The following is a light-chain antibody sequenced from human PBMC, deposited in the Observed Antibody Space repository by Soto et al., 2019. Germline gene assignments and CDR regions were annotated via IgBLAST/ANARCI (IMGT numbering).Light chain of an antibody. V-gene: IGLV2-8*01. CDR2: EVT. CDR3: SSYAGSNNLV. J-gene: IGLJ2*01. CDR1: SSDVGGYDY. Sequence: QPVLTQPPSASGSPGQSVTISCTGTSSDVGGYDYVSWYLQHPDRAPKLIIYEVTKRPSGVPDRFSGSKSGNTASLTVSGLQAEDEADYYCSSYAGSNNLVFGGGTKVTVL.